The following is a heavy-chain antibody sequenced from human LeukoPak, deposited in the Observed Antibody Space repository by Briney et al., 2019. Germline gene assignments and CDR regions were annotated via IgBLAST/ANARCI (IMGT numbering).Heavy chain of an antibody. CDR1: GYTFTSYY. CDR2: INPSGGST. D-gene: IGHD3-10*01. V-gene: IGHV1-46*03. CDR3: ATLSTMVIQTADYGMDV. Sequence: GASVKVSCKASGYTFTSYYMHWVRQAPGQGLEWMGIINPSGGSTSYAQKFQGRVTMTRDTSTSTVYMELSRLRSEDTAVYYCATLSTMVIQTADYGMDVWGQGTTVTVSS. J-gene: IGHJ6*02.